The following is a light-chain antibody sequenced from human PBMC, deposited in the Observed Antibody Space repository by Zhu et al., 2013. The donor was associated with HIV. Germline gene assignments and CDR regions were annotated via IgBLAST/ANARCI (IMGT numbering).Light chain of an antibody. Sequence: QLVLTQSPSASASLGASVKLTCTLSSGHSSFSIAWHQQQPEKGPRYLMKVNSDGSHSKGDGIPDRFSGSSSGTERYLTISSLQSEDEADYYCQTWDTGLWVFGGGTKLTVL. V-gene: IGLV4-69*01. CDR3: QTWDTGLWV. CDR1: SGHSSFS. CDR2: VNSDGSH. J-gene: IGLJ3*02.